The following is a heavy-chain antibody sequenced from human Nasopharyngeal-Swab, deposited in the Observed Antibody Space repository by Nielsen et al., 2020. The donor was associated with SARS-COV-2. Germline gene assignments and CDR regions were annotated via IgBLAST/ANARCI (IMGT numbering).Heavy chain of an antibody. Sequence: RQAPGKGLEWIGYVFGSGSTNYNPALKSRVTISVDTSRNQISLEVRSVTAADTAVYFCAREEGVVFFFDPWGQGNLVTVSS. CDR3: AREEGVVFFFDP. D-gene: IGHD3-10*01. CDR2: VFGSGST. J-gene: IGHJ5*02. V-gene: IGHV4-59*01.